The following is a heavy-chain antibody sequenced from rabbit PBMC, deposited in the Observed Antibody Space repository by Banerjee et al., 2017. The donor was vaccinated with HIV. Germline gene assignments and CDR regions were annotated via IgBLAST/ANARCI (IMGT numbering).Heavy chain of an antibody. J-gene: IGHJ6*01. V-gene: IGHV1S47*01. D-gene: IGHD4-1*01. CDR3: VRGSGLTIPTL. Sequence: QEQLEESGGDLVKPEGSLTLTCKASGFDFSSNAMCWVRQAPGKGLEWIACINTSSGNTVYATWAKGRFTISSHNAQNTLYLQLNSLTAADTATYFCVRGSGLTIPTLWGQGTLVTVS. CDR1: GFDFSSNA. CDR2: INTSSGNT.